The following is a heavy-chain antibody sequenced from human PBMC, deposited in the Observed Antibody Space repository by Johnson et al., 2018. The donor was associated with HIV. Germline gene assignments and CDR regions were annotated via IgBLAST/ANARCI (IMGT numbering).Heavy chain of an antibody. V-gene: IGHV3-49*04. Sequence: EVLLLESGGDLVQPGRSLRLSCTASGFTFSDYTMSWVRQAPGKGLEWVGFIRGKPYGGTPEYAASVKGRFTISRDDSKSIAYLQMNSLRTEDTAIYYCSRDSWGRRPHDTFDIWGQGTMVTVSS. J-gene: IGHJ3*02. D-gene: IGHD3-16*01. CDR2: IRGKPYGGTP. CDR3: SRDSWGRRPHDTFDI. CDR1: GFTFSDYT.